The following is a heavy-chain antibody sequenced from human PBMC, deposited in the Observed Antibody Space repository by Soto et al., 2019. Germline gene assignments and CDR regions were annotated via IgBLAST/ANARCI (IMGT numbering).Heavy chain of an antibody. Sequence: EVQLVESGGGLVQPGGSLKLSCAASGFTFSGSAMHWVRQASGKGLEWVGRIRSKANSYAKAYAASVKGRFTIPREDSKNTAYLQMNSLKTEDTAVYYCTRGYSYGPGMYGMDVWGQGTTVTVSS. CDR1: GFTFSGSA. D-gene: IGHD5-18*01. CDR3: TRGYSYGPGMYGMDV. CDR2: IRSKANSYAK. V-gene: IGHV3-73*02. J-gene: IGHJ6*02.